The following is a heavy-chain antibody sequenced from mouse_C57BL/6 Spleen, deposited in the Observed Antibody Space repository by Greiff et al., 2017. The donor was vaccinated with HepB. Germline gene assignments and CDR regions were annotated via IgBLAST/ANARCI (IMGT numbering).Heavy chain of an antibody. D-gene: IGHD2-4*01. Sequence: DVKLVESGGGLVQPKGSLKLSCAASGFSFNTYAMNWVRQAPGKGLEWVARIRSKSNNYATYYADSVKDRFTISRDDSESMLYLQMNNLKTEDTAMYYCVRPDYDYDGDWYFDVWGTGTTVTVSS. CDR3: VRPDYDYDGDWYFDV. V-gene: IGHV10-1*01. J-gene: IGHJ1*03. CDR2: IRSKSNNYAT. CDR1: GFSFNTYA.